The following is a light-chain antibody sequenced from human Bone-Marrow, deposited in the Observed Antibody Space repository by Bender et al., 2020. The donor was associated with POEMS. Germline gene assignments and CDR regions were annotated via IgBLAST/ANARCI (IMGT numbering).Light chain of an antibody. V-gene: IGLV3-25*02. CDR3: AVWDDSLNGWV. CDR2: RDT. Sequence: SYELTQSPPLSVSPGQTARITCHGDALEKQYGYWYKQKPGQAPVPIIFRDTERPSGIPDRFSGSRSGTSASLAISGLQSEDEADYYCAVWDDSLNGWVFGGGTKLTVL. J-gene: IGLJ3*02. CDR1: ALEKQY.